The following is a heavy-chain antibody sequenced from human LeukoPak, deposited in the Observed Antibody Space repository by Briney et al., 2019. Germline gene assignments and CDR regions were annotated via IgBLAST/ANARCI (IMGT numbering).Heavy chain of an antibody. CDR1: GYTLTELS. D-gene: IGHD3-16*02. CDR2: FDPEDGET. J-gene: IGHJ4*02. CDR3: ATVKEYYDYVWGSYRYCYFDY. Sequence: GASVKVSCKVSGYTLTELSMHWVRQAPGKGLEWMGGFDPEDGETIYAQKFQGRVTMTEDTSTDTAYMELSSLRSEDTAVYYCATVKEYYDYVWGSYRYCYFDYWGQGTLATVSS. V-gene: IGHV1-24*01.